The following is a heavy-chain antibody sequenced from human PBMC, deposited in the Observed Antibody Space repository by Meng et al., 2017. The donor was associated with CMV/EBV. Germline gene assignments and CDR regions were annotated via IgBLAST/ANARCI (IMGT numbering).Heavy chain of an antibody. D-gene: IGHD1-7*01. Sequence: GSLRLSCTVSRDSVNDANYYWSWIRQPPGKGLEWIGSIYYSGSTYYNPSLKSRVTISVDTSKNQFSLKLSSVTAADTAVYYCARALLAGTTFLVFDPWGQGTLVTVSS. CDR3: ARALLAGTTFLVFDP. CDR2: IYYSGST. J-gene: IGHJ5*02. V-gene: IGHV4-39*07. CDR1: RDSVNDANYY.